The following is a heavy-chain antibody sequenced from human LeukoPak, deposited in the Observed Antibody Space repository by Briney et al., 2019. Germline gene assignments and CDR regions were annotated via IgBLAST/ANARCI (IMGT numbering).Heavy chain of an antibody. CDR3: ARPIYLGIQLWLHQGNHNAFDI. CDR2: MNPNSGNT. D-gene: IGHD5-18*01. V-gene: IGHV1-8*01. Sequence: ASVKVSCKASGYTFTSYDINWVRQATGQGLEWMGWMNPNSGNTGYAQKFQGRVTMTRNTSISTAYMELSSLRSEDTAVYYCARPIYLGIQLWLHQGNHNAFDIWGQGAMVTVSS. J-gene: IGHJ3*02. CDR1: GYTFTSYD.